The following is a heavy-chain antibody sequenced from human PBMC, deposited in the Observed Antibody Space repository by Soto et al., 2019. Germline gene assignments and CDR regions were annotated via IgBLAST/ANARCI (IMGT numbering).Heavy chain of an antibody. CDR2: INPNGGST. J-gene: IGHJ4*02. V-gene: IGHV1-46*01. Sequence: QVRLVQSGAEVKKPGASVKVSCKASGYIFTNYYIHWVRQAPGQGLEWMAIINPNGGSTNCAQEFQGKINLTRDTSTSTVYMDLSSLTSEDTAVDYCARGLYSGDKWGQGTLVTVSS. CDR1: GYIFTNYY. CDR3: ARGLYSGDK. D-gene: IGHD2-21*01.